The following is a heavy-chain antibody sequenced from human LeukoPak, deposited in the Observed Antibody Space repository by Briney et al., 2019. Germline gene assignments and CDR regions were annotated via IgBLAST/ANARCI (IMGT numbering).Heavy chain of an antibody. V-gene: IGHV1-18*04. CDR1: GYTFTGYY. J-gene: IGHJ4*02. Sequence: GASVKVSCKASGYTFTGYYIDWVRQAPGQGLEWMGWISAYNSNTNYAQKLQARVTMTTDTSTSTAYMELRSLRSDDTAVYYCARFGSSSYYVYWGQGTLVTVSS. D-gene: IGHD6-13*01. CDR2: ISAYNSNT. CDR3: ARFGSSSYYVY.